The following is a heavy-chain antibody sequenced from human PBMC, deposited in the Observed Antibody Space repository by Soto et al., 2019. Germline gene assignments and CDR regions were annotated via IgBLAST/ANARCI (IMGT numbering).Heavy chain of an antibody. CDR3: ARRVGGYFDF. J-gene: IGHJ4*02. CDR1: GGSISSSY. V-gene: IGHV4-4*07. CDR2: IYTSGST. Sequence: PSETLSLTCTVSGGSISSSYWSWIRQPAGEGLEWIGRIYTSGSTNYNPSLKSRITMSIDTSKNQFSLKLTSVTAADTAVYYCARRVGGYFDFWDQGILVTVSS.